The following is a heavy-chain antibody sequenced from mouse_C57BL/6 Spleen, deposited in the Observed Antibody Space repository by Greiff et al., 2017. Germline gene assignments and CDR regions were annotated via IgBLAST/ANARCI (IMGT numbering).Heavy chain of an antibody. D-gene: IGHD4-1*02. CDR3: GNWDGAWFAY. J-gene: IGHJ3*01. CDR1: GYTFTSYW. V-gene: IGHV1-61*01. Sequence: VQLQQPGAELVRPGSSVKLSCKASGYTFTSYWMDWVKQRPGQGLEWIGNIYPSDSETHYNQKFKDKATLTVDKSSSTAYMQLSSLTSEDSAVYYCGNWDGAWFAYWGQGTLVTVSA. CDR2: IYPSDSET.